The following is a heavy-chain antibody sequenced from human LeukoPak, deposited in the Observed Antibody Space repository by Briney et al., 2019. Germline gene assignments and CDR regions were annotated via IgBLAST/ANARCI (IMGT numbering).Heavy chain of an antibody. D-gene: IGHD2-21*02. CDR1: GYSFTSYW. J-gene: IGHJ4*02. CDR2: MYPGDSDT. V-gene: IGHV5-51*01. Sequence: GESLKISCKGSGYSFTSYWIGWVRQMPGKGLEWMGIMYPGDSDTRYSPSFQGQVTISADRSISTAYLQWSSLKASDSAIYYRARHGPAYCGGDCPPYFDYWGQGTLVTVSS. CDR3: ARHGPAYCGGDCPPYFDY.